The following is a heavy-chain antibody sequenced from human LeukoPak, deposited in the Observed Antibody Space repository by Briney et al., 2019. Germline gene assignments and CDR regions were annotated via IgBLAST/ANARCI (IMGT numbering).Heavy chain of an antibody. D-gene: IGHD3-10*01. J-gene: IGHJ4*02. CDR2: INPNSGGT. CDR3: ARQHGSGSHNALPIDY. CDR1: GYTFTGYY. V-gene: IGHV1-2*02. Sequence: ASVKVSCKASGYTFTGYYMHWVRQAPGQGLEWMGWINPNSGGTNYAQKFQGRVTMTRDTSISTAYMELSRLRSDDTAVYYCARQHGSGSHNALPIDYWGQGTLVTVSS.